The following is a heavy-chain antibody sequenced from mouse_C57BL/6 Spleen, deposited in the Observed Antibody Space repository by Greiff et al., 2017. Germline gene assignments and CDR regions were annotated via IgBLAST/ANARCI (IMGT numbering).Heavy chain of an antibody. CDR2: IDPETGGT. Sequence: QVQLQQSGAELVRPGASVTLSCKASGYTFTDYEMHWVKQTPVHGLEWIGAIDPETGGTAYNQKFKGKAILTADKSSSTAYMELRSLTSEDSAVYYSTRGDYYGSSHEDWGQGTTLTVSS. V-gene: IGHV1-15*01. CDR1: GYTFTDYE. CDR3: TRGDYYGSSHED. J-gene: IGHJ2*01. D-gene: IGHD1-1*01.